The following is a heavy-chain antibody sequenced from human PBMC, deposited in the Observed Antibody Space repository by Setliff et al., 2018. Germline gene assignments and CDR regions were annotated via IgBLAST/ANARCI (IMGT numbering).Heavy chain of an antibody. J-gene: IGHJ6*04. Sequence: SETLSLTCTVSGGSISSSSHYWGWLRQPPGQGLEWIASIHYSENTYYNPSLKSRVTISLDTSKNQFSLQLSSVTAADTAVYYCARDGLGAFSLRSMDVWGKGTTVTVSS. CDR1: GGSISSSSHY. D-gene: IGHD3-3*02. CDR2: IHYSENT. V-gene: IGHV4-39*07. CDR3: ARDGLGAFSLRSMDV.